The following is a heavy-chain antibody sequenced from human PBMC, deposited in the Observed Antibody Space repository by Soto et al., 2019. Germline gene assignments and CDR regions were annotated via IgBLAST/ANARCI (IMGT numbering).Heavy chain of an antibody. CDR2: ISAYNGNT. J-gene: IGHJ4*02. V-gene: IGHV1-18*01. CDR1: GYTFTSYG. Sequence: ASVKVSCKASGYTFTSYGISWARQAPGQGLEWMGWISAYNGNTNYAQKLQGRVTMTTDTSTSTAYMELRSLRSDDTAVYYCARAKYCSGGSCYSGADYWGQGTLITVSS. CDR3: ARAKYCSGGSCYSGADY. D-gene: IGHD2-15*01.